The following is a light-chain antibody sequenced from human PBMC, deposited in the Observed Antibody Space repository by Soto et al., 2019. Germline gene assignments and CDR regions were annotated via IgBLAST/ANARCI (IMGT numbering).Light chain of an antibody. V-gene: IGKV1-5*03. CDR1: QTISSW. CDR2: KAS. CDR3: QQSYSTPWT. Sequence: DIQMNQSPSTLSGSVGDRVTITCRASQTISSWLAWYQQKPGKAPKLLIYKASTLKSGVPSRFSGSGSGTDFTLTISSLQPEDFATYYCQQSYSTPWTFGQGTKVDIK. J-gene: IGKJ1*01.